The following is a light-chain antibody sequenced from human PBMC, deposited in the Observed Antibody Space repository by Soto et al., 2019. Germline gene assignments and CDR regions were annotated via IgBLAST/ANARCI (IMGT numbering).Light chain of an antibody. CDR3: QQYNIYPLT. J-gene: IGKJ4*01. CDR1: QDINSY. V-gene: IGKV1D-16*01. Sequence: DVQMTQSPSSLSASVGDRVTITCRASQDINSYLAWYQQKPGNAPKSLIYGASSLQTGVPSRFSSSESETDFTLTISNLQPEDSATYYCQQYNIYPLTFGGGTKVEIK. CDR2: GAS.